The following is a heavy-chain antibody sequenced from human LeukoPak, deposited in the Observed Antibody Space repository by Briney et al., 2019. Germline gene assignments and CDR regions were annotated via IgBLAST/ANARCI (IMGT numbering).Heavy chain of an antibody. CDR2: ISGDGSTT. V-gene: IGHV3-74*01. CDR3: ARSQFDY. J-gene: IGHJ4*02. Sequence: PGGSLRLSCATSGFAFSSHWMLWVRQVPGKGLVWVSRISGDGSTTTYADSVKGRFTISRDNTNNILYLQMNSLRAEDTAIYYCARSQFDYWGQGILVTVTS. CDR1: GFAFSSHW.